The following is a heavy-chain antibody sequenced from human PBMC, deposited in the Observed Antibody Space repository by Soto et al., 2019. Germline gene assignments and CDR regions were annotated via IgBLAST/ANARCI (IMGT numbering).Heavy chain of an antibody. V-gene: IGHV4-59*01. Sequence: SATLFFTCAVCCAFTSSDYWRWSRPPRQEGLGWGGYIYYSGSTNYNPYLKSRVTISADTSTSTAYMELRSLRSEDTAVYYCARDRRDGYGMDVWGQGTRVTAP. CDR3: ARDRRDGYGMDV. CDR2: IYYSGST. J-gene: IGHJ6*02. CDR1: CAFTSSDY.